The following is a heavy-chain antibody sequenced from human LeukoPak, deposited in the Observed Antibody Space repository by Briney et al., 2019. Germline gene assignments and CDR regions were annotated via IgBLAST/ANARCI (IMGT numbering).Heavy chain of an antibody. Sequence: GGSLRLSCTSSGFPFSSRWMHWVRQAPGKGLEYVSAISSNGGSTYYADSVKGRFTISRDNSKNTLYLQMSSLRAEDTAVYYCVKDPPVGATGYWGQGTLVTVSS. CDR2: ISSNGGST. CDR1: GFPFSSRW. V-gene: IGHV3-64D*06. D-gene: IGHD1-26*01. CDR3: VKDPPVGATGY. J-gene: IGHJ4*02.